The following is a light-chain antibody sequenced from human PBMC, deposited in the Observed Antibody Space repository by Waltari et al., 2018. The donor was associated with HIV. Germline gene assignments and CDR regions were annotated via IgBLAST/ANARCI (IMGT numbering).Light chain of an antibody. CDR3: SSFADRDGFYVV. V-gene: IGLV2-8*01. Sequence: QSALTQPPSASGSPGQSVTLSCTGSNSDIGSYDYVSWYQLHPGKAPRLVISEVTKRPSGVSERFSGSKSANTAFRTVSALQAEDEADYYCSSFADRDGFYVVFGGGTRLTVL. CDR2: EVT. J-gene: IGLJ2*01. CDR1: NSDIGSYDY.